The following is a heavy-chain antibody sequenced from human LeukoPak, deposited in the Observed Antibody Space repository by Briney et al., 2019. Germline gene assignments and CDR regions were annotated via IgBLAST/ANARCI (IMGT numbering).Heavy chain of an antibody. J-gene: IGHJ4*02. V-gene: IGHV3-23*01. D-gene: IGHD3-10*01. CDR2: ISGSGGST. CDR3: AKEIPYYGSTYYFDY. Sequence: GSLRLSCAASGFTFSSYAMSWVRPAPGKGLEWVSVISGSGGSTYYADSVKGRFTISRDNSKNTLYLQMNSLRAEDTAVYYCAKEIPYYGSTYYFDYWGQGTLVTVSS. CDR1: GFTFSSYA.